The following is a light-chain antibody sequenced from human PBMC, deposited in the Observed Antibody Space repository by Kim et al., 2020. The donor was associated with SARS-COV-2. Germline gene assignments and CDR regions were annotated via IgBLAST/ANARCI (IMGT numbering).Light chain of an antibody. J-gene: IGKJ1*01. CDR2: GAS. V-gene: IGKV3-20*01. CDR3: QQYGSSLWT. Sequence: SPGERATPSCRASQSVSSNYLAWYQQKPGQAPRLVIFGASSRAIGIPDRFSGRGSGTDFTLTISRLEPEDFAVYYCQQYGSSLWTFGQGTKVDIK. CDR1: QSVSSNY.